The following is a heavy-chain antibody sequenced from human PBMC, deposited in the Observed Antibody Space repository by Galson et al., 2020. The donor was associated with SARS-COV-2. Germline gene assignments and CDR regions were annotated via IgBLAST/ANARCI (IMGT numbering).Heavy chain of an antibody. CDR3: AKGSSEEGELRMNV. CDR2: ISGSGRTT. D-gene: IGHD1-7*01. Sequence: GGSLRLSCVASGFISSNYAMTWVRLAPGKGLEWVSAISGSGRTTYYEDSVKGRFTISRDNSKNTMYLQMNSLTMDDAGVFYCAKGSSEEGELRMNVWGQGTTVTVSS. V-gene: IGHV3-23*01. CDR1: GFISSNYA. J-gene: IGHJ6*02.